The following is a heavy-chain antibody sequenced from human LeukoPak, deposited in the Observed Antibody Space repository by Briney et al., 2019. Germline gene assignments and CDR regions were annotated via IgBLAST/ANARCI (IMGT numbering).Heavy chain of an antibody. Sequence: PGGSLRLSCAASGFTFSSYWMSWVRQAPGKGLEWVANITQDGSEKYYVDSVKGRFTISRDNAKKSLYLQRNSLRADDTAVYYGALNGSPFDYWGQGTLVTVSS. CDR1: GFTFSSYW. V-gene: IGHV3-7*03. CDR3: ALNGSPFDY. CDR2: ITQDGSEK. J-gene: IGHJ4*02. D-gene: IGHD3-10*01.